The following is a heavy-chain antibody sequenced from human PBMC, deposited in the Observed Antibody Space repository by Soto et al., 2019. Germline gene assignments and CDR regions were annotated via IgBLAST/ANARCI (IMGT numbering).Heavy chain of an antibody. Sequence: SVKVSCKASGGTFSSYAISWVRQAPGQGLEWMGGIIPIFGTANYAQKFQGRVTITADESTSTAYMELSSLRSEDTAVYYCARGYDFWSGLPRRGYYYGMDVWGQGTTVTVPS. CDR3: ARGYDFWSGLPRRGYYYGMDV. V-gene: IGHV1-69*13. D-gene: IGHD3-3*01. CDR2: IIPIFGTA. J-gene: IGHJ6*02. CDR1: GGTFSSYA.